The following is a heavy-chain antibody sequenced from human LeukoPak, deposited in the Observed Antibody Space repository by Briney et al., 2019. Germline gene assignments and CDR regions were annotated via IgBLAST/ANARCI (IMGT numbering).Heavy chain of an antibody. V-gene: IGHV4-39*01. Sequence: SETLSLTCTVSGGSISSSSYYWGWIRQPPGKGLEWIGSIYYSGNTYYNPSLKSRVTISVDTSKNQFSLKLSSVTAADTAVYYCARHPVALTGLPDWFDPWGQGTLVTVSS. CDR3: ARHPVALTGLPDWFDP. CDR2: IYYSGNT. D-gene: IGHD3-16*01. CDR1: GGSISSSSYY. J-gene: IGHJ5*02.